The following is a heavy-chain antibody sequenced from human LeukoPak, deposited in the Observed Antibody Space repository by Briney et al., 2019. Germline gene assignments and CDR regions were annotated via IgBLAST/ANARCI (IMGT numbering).Heavy chain of an antibody. CDR3: AKFRYHSNDNNYLDFNY. CDR2: ISGSGGST. CDR1: GFTFSSYA. V-gene: IGHV3-23*01. J-gene: IGHJ4*02. D-gene: IGHD3-22*01. Sequence: PGGSLRLSCAASGFTFSSYAMSWVRQAPGKGLEWVSAISGSGGSTYYADSAKGRFTISRDNSKNTLYLQMNSLKVEDTAVYYCAKFRYHSNDNNYLDFNYWGQGTLVTVSS.